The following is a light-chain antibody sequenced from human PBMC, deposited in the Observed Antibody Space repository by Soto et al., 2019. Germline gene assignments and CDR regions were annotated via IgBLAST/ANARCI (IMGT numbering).Light chain of an antibody. Sequence: DLQLTQSPSFLSASVGDRVTITCRASQGLSSDLAWYQQKPGKAPKLLIYAASTLQSGVPSRFSGSGFGTEFTLTISSLQPEDFATYYCQQLNSYPITFGQGTRLEIK. CDR2: AAS. CDR3: QQLNSYPIT. J-gene: IGKJ5*01. CDR1: QGLSSD. V-gene: IGKV1-9*01.